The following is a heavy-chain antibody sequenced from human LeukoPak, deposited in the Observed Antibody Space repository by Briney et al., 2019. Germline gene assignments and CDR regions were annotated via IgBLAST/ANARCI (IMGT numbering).Heavy chain of an antibody. J-gene: IGHJ5*02. V-gene: IGHV3-30*02. CDR2: IRSDGSTK. CDR3: ATNMFQIGGPESVLRYFDWSGSFDP. CDR1: GFSFSSYG. D-gene: IGHD3-9*01. Sequence: GGSLRLSCAASGFSFSSYGMHLVCQAAGNGLEWVAFIRSDGSTKYSADSVKGRFTISRDNSKNTLYLQMNSLRAEDTAVYYCATNMFQIGGPESVLRYFDWSGSFDPWGQGTLVTVSS.